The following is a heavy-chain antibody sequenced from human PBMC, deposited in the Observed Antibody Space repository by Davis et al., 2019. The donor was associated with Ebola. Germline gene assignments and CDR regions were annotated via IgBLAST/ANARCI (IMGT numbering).Heavy chain of an antibody. V-gene: IGHV1-46*04. Sequence: AASVKVSCKASGYTFTSYYMHWVRQAPGQGLEWMGIINPSGCSTYYADSVKGRFTISRDNSKNTLYLQMSSLRAEDTAVYYCARDLYYGSGTYIDFDLWGQGSLVIVSS. CDR2: INPSGCST. CDR1: GYTFTSYY. J-gene: IGHJ4*02. CDR3: ARDLYYGSGTYIDFDL. D-gene: IGHD3-10*01.